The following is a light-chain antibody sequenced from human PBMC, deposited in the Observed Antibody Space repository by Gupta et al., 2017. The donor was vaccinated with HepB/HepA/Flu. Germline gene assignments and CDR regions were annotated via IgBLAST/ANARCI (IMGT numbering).Light chain of an antibody. Sequence: DIVMTQTPLSLSVTPGQPASLSCKSSQSLLHSDGKTYLYWYLQKPGQPPQLLIYEVSNRFSGVLDRFSGRGSVTDFTRKISRVEAEDGRVSPFRQSIQRPPTLGCGTKVEIK. CDR1: QSLLHSDGKTY. CDR3: RQSIQRPPT. CDR2: EVS. V-gene: IGKV2D-29*01. J-gene: IGKJ4*01.